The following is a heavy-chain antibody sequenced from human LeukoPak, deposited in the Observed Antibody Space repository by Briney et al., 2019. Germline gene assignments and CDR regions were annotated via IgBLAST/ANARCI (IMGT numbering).Heavy chain of an antibody. J-gene: IGHJ4*02. CDR1: GGTFSSYA. D-gene: IGHD3-22*01. V-gene: IGHV1-69*13. CDR3: ARGKVDYDSSGYF. Sequence: SVKVSCKASGGTFSSYAISWVRQAPGQGLEWMGGIIPIFGTANHAQKFQGRVTITADESTSTAYMELSSLRSEDTAVYYCARGKVDYDSSGYFWGQGTLVTVSS. CDR2: IIPIFGTA.